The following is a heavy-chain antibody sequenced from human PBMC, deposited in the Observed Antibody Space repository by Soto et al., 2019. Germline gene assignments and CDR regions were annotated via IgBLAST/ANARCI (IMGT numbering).Heavy chain of an antibody. CDR2: IYSRGNT. CDR3: ARDRPESYCVLEY. Sequence: PSETLSLTCAVSGGSISSYYWSWIRQPPGKGLEWIGYIYSRGNTYYTPSLKSRVDIAVDTSKNQFSLRVSSVTAADTAVYYCARDRPESYCVLEYWGLGTLVTVSS. D-gene: IGHD3-10*01. CDR1: GGSISSYY. J-gene: IGHJ4*02. V-gene: IGHV4-59*12.